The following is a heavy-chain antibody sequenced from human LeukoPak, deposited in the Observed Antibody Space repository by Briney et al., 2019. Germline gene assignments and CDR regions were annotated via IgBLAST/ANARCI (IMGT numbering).Heavy chain of an antibody. CDR3: ARAGFSFHTGYYLDY. J-gene: IGHJ4*02. CDR2: IYDHESH. Sequence: SETLSFTCTVSGGSIGNYYWTWIRQPPGKGLEGMGNIYDHESHYYDTTLKSTVTMSLDTSKNQFSLKLSSVYAADTDVYYCARAGFSFHTGYYLDYWGQGTLVTVSS. CDR1: GGSIGNYY. V-gene: IGHV4-59*08. D-gene: IGHD5-18*01.